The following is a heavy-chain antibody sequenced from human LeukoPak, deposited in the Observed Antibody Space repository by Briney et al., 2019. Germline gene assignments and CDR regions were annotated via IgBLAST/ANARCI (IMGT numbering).Heavy chain of an antibody. CDR2: ISGSGGST. J-gene: IGHJ5*02. V-gene: IGHV3-23*01. Sequence: TGGSLRLSCAASGFTFSSYAMSWVRQAPGKGLEWVSAISGSGGSTYYADSVKGRFTISRDNSRNTLYLQMNSLRAEDTAVYYCAREGLGYCSSTSCSPWGQGTLVTVSS. D-gene: IGHD2-2*01. CDR3: AREGLGYCSSTSCSP. CDR1: GFTFSSYA.